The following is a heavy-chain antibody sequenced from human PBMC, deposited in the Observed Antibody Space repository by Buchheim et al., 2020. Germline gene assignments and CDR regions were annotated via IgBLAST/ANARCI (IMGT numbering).Heavy chain of an antibody. CDR1: GFTFSSYG. Sequence: QVQLVESGGGVVQPGRSLRLSCAVSGFTFSSYGMHWVRQAPGKGLEWVAVISYDGSNKYYADSVKGRFTISRDNSKNTLYLQMNSLRAEDTAVYYCPRGGATTVYGMDVWGQGTT. CDR2: ISYDGSNK. D-gene: IGHD1-26*01. V-gene: IGHV3-30*03. J-gene: IGHJ6*02. CDR3: PRGGATTVYGMDV.